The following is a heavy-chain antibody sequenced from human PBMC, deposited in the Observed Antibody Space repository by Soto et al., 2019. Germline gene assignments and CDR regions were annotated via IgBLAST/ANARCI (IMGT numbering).Heavy chain of an antibody. CDR2: IDPTDSYS. Sequence: GESLKISCKGSGYSFTSYWITWVRQMPGKGLEWMGRIDPTDSYSYYSPSFEGHVIISGDKSISTAYLQWSSLKASDSAVYYCAGRGKAGHYGMDVWGQGTTVTVSS. J-gene: IGHJ6*02. CDR3: AGRGKAGHYGMDV. CDR1: GYSFTSYW. V-gene: IGHV5-10-1*01. D-gene: IGHD1-1*01.